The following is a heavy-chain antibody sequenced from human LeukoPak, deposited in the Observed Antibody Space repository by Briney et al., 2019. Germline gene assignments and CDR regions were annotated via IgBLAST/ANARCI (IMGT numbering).Heavy chain of an antibody. D-gene: IGHD3-10*01. V-gene: IGHV1-3*03. CDR3: AREGSMVRGVGIFGFDY. CDR2: INAGNGNT. Sequence: ASVKVSCKASGYTFTSSAMHWVRQAPGQRLEWMGWINAGNGNTKYSQEFQGRVTITRDTSASTAYMELRSLRSEDMAVYYCAREGSMVRGVGIFGFDYWGQGTLVTVSS. J-gene: IGHJ4*02. CDR1: GYTFTSSA.